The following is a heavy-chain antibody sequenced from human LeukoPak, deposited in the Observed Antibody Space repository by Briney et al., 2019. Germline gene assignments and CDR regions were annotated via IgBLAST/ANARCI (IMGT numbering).Heavy chain of an antibody. CDR2: IYYSGST. CDR3: ARTEYYYGSGSSYYYYMDV. V-gene: IGHV4-39*07. D-gene: IGHD3-10*01. CDR1: GGSISSSSYY. J-gene: IGHJ6*03. Sequence: SETLSLTCTVSGGSISSSSYYWGWIRQPPGKGLEWIGSIYYSGSTYYNPSLKSRVTISVDTSKNQFSLKLSSVTAADTAVYYCARTEYYYGSGSSYYYYMDVWGKGTTVTISS.